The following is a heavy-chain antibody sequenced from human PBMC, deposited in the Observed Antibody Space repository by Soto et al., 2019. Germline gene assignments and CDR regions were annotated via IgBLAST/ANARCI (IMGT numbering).Heavy chain of an antibody. V-gene: IGHV4-59*01. CDR3: ARWYGGSLDY. CDR1: GGSISSYY. Sequence: QVQLQESGPGLVKPSETLSLTCTVSGGSISSYYWSWIRQPPGKGLEWIGYIYYSGSTNYNPSLKSRVTISVDTSKNQFSLKLSSVTAAHTAVYYCARWYGGSLDYWGQGTLVTVSS. CDR2: IYYSGST. J-gene: IGHJ4*02. D-gene: IGHD4-17*01.